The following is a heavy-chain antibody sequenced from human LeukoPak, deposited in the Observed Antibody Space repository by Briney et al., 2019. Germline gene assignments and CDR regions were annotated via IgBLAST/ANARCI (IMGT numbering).Heavy chain of an antibody. CDR2: INSDGSST. CDR3: ARSYYMDV. V-gene: IGHV3-74*01. J-gene: IGHJ6*03. CDR1: GFTISSYW. Sequence: RLGASLLLCCAASGFTISSYWMYWFRQAAGKGLVLVSRINSDGSSTSYSVSVKGRFTISRDNAKNTLYLRSNSLRAEDTAVYYCARSYYMDVWGKGTTVTVSS.